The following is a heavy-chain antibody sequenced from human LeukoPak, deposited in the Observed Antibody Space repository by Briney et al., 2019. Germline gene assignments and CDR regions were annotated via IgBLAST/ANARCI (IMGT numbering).Heavy chain of an antibody. CDR2: VSGSGGAT. D-gene: IGHD2-2*01. CDR1: GFTFVNYA. CDR3: AKARRVCTSSRCVASEIDS. J-gene: IGHJ4*02. Sequence: GGSLRLSCAVSGFTFVNYAMTWVRQAPGKGLHWVSGVSGSGGATYYADSVRGRFTISRDNSKNTLYLQMNSVRAEDTAMYYCAKARRVCTSSRCVASEIDSWGQGTLVTVSS. V-gene: IGHV3-23*01.